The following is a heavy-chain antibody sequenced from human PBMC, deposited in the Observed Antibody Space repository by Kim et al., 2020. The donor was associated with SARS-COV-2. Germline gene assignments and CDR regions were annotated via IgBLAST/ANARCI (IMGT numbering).Heavy chain of an antibody. D-gene: IGHD4-17*01. CDR2: IYYSGST. CDR1: GGSVSSGSYY. Sequence: SETLSLTCTVSGGSVSSGSYYWSWIRQPPGKGLEWIGYIYYSGSTNYNPSLKSRVTISVDTSKNQFSLKLSSVTAADTAVYYCARLRRPYGGNSDDAFDIWGQGTMVTVSS. CDR3: ARLRRPYGGNSDDAFDI. J-gene: IGHJ3*02. V-gene: IGHV4-61*01.